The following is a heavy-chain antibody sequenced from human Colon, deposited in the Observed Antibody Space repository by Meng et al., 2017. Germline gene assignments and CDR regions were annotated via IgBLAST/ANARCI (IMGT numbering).Heavy chain of an antibody. CDR2: TYYRSEWQN. CDR1: GDSVSSNRAL. J-gene: IGHJ4*02. CDR3: TTWYGEY. Sequence: QLQFQQAVPGLVNPSPTLSLTCAISGDSVSSNRALWHWVRQSPSRGLEWLGQTYYRSEWQNHYGVSVKSRITINADTSRNHFSLHLNSVTPEDTAVYYCTTWYGEYWGQGTLVTVSS. D-gene: IGHD3-10*01. V-gene: IGHV6-1*01.